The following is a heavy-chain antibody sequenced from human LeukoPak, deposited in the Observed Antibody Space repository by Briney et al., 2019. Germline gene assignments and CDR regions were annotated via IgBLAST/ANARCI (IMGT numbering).Heavy chain of an antibody. CDR3: ARPPRHDFDDSRVHDAFDI. Sequence: SETLSLTCAVYGGSFSGYYWSWIRQPPGKGLEWIGYIYYSGSIWYHPSLKSRVTISVDTSKDQFSLKLTSVTAADTAVYYCARPPRHDFDDSRVHDAFDIWGHGTMVTVSS. D-gene: IGHD2-15*01. J-gene: IGHJ3*02. CDR1: GGSFSGYY. CDR2: IYYSGSI. V-gene: IGHV4-59*08.